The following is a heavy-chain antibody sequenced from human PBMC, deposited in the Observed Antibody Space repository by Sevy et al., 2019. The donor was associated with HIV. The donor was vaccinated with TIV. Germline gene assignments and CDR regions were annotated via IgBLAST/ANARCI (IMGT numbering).Heavy chain of an antibody. J-gene: IGHJ4*02. Sequence: GGSLRLSCAASGFIFSSYWMSWVRQTPGKGLEWVANIKQDGSEKNYVDSVKGRFTISRDNAKNSLYLQMNSLRVEDTAVFYSVRAGGARGQGALVTVSS. D-gene: IGHD3-16*01. CDR3: VRAGGA. CDR1: GFIFSSYW. CDR2: IKQDGSEK. V-gene: IGHV3-7*04.